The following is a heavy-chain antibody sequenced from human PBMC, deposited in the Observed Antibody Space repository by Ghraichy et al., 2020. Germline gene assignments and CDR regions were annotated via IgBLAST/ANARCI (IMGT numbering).Heavy chain of an antibody. V-gene: IGHV4-39*01. J-gene: IGHJ4*02. D-gene: IGHD3-10*01. CDR2: IYYSGTT. CDR1: GGSISSSRYY. CDR3: ATSPDPDYYGSGSYYMNYFGC. Sequence: SETLSLTCSVSGGSISSSRYYWGWVRQSPGKGLEWIGNIYYSGTTYYNPSLKSRVTISVDTSKNQFSLKLSSVAAADTAVYYCATSPDPDYYGSGSYYMNYFGCWVPRAL.